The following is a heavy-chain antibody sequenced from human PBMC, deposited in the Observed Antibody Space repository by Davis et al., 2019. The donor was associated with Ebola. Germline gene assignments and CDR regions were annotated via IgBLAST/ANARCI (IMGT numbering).Heavy chain of an antibody. V-gene: IGHV3-11*06. J-gene: IGHJ6*02. D-gene: IGHD3-22*01. CDR3: ARDQARDYYNSSGLPRYYYGMDV. CDR1: GFTFSDFY. CDR2: ISGSSSYT. Sequence: GGSLRLSCAASGFTFSDFYMSWIRQAPGKGLEWVSYISGSSSYTNYADSVKGRFTISRDNAKNSLYLQMNSLRAEDTAVYYCARDQARDYYNSSGLPRYYYGMDVWGQGTTVTVSS.